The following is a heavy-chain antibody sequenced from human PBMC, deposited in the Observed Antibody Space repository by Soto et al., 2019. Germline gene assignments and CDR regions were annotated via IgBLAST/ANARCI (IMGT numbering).Heavy chain of an antibody. CDR2: IYYSGST. Sequence: QVQLQESGPGLVKPSQTLSLTCTVSGGSISSGGYYWSWIRQHPGKGLEWIGYIYYSGSTYYNPSLKSRVTISVDTSKNQFSLKLNSVTAADTAVYYCERDRAGALYFDYWGQGTLVTVSS. J-gene: IGHJ4*02. CDR1: GGSISSGGYY. D-gene: IGHD6-13*01. CDR3: ERDRAGALYFDY. V-gene: IGHV4-31*03.